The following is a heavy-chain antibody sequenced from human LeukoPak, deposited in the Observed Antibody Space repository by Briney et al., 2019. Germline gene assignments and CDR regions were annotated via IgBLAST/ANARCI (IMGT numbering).Heavy chain of an antibody. D-gene: IGHD2-2*01. J-gene: IGHJ3*02. CDR2: FYTSGST. V-gene: IGHV4-4*07. Sequence: SETLSLTCTVSGGSISSDFWTWIRQPAGRGLEWIGRFYTSGSTMYNPSLESRVTMSVGTSKNQLSLKLNSVTAADTAVYYCARERLVSEKRAFDIWGQGTMVIVSS. CDR3: ARERLVSEKRAFDI. CDR1: GGSISSDF.